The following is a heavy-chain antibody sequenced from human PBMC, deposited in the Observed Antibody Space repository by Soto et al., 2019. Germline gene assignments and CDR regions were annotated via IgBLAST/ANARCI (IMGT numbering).Heavy chain of an antibody. CDR1: GGSISSGDYY. CDR2: INSSGST. J-gene: IGHJ4*02. D-gene: IGHD1-26*01. CDR3: AREGGGSYLDY. V-gene: IGHV4-30-4*01. Sequence: QVQLQESGPGLVKPSQTLSLTCTVSGGSISSGDYYGCWIRQPPGKGLEWIGYINSSGSTYYNPSVSSRVTISVDTSKHQFSLELSSVIAADTVVYYCAREGGGSYLDYCGQGTLVIVSP.